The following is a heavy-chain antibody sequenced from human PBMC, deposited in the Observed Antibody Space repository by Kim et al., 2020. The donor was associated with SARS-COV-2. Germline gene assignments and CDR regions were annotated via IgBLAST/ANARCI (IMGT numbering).Heavy chain of an antibody. CDR3: ARATDAYGSHYYYGMDV. V-gene: IGHV3-13*04. D-gene: IGHD3-10*01. Sequence: GGSLRLSCAASGFTFSSYDMHWVRQATGKGLEWVSAIGTAGDTYYPGSVKGRFTISRENAKNSLYLQMNSLRAGDTAVYYCARATDAYGSHYYYGMDVWCQGTTVAVSS. J-gene: IGHJ6*02. CDR2: IGTAGDT. CDR1: GFTFSSYD.